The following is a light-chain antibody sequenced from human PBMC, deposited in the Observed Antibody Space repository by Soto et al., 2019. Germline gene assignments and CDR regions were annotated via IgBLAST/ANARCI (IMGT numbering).Light chain of an antibody. CDR1: QSVSSY. CDR3: QQRSNWPLFT. CDR2: DAS. J-gene: IGKJ3*01. Sequence: EIVLTQSPATLSLSPGERATLSCRASQSVSSYLACYQQKPGQAPRLLIYDASNRATGIPARFSGSGSGTDFTLTISGLEPEDFAVYYCQQRSNWPLFTFGPGTKVDIK. V-gene: IGKV3-11*01.